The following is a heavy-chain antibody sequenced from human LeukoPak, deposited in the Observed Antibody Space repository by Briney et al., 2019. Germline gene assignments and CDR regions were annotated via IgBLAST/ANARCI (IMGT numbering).Heavy chain of an antibody. CDR2: ISGSGNT. CDR3: AKGGISSAAGLDY. CDR1: GFTFSSFG. V-gene: IGHV3-23*01. Sequence: GGSLRLSCATSGFTFSSFGMSWVRQAPGKGLEWVSSISGSGNTYYADSVKGRFTASRDNSNNTLYLQVNSLRVEDTAVFYCAKGGISSAAGLDYWGQGTLVIVSS. D-gene: IGHD2-2*01. J-gene: IGHJ4*02.